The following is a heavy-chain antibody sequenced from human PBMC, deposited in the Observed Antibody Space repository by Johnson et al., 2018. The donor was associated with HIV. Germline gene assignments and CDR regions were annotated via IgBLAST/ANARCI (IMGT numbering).Heavy chain of an antibody. Sequence: MPLVESGGGFVQPGGSLRLSCAASGFIFSSHWMHWVRQAPGKGLVWVSRINSAWSSTTYADSVQGRFTISRDNAKNTLSLQMNSLRAEDTAVYYCPRETNSAMAGDAFDIWCQGTMGTVSS. D-gene: IGHD5-18*01. V-gene: IGHV3-74*01. J-gene: IGHJ3*02. CDR1: GFIFSSHW. CDR2: INSAWSST. CDR3: PRETNSAMAGDAFDI.